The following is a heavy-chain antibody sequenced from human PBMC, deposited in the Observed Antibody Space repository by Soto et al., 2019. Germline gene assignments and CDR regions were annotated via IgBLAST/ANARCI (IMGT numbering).Heavy chain of an antibody. CDR3: ARDLRITIFGVVTPPGMDV. J-gene: IGHJ6*02. CDR1: GVSVRSYW. V-gene: IGHV3-74*01. CDR2: INSDGSST. Sequence: GGSLGLSXAACGVSVRSYWMHGVRQAPGKGLVWVSRINSDGSSTSYADSVKGRFTISRDNAKNTLYLQMNSLRAEDTAVYYCARDLRITIFGVVTPPGMDVWGQGTTVTVSS. D-gene: IGHD3-3*01.